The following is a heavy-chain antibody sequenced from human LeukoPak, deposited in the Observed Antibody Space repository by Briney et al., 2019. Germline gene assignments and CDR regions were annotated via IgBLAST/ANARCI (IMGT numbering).Heavy chain of an antibody. J-gene: IGHJ5*02. CDR2: IIPIFGTA. Sequence: SVKVSCKASGGTFSSYAISWVRQAPGQGLEWTGRIIPIFGTANYAQKFQGRVTITTDESTSTAYMELSSLRSEDTAVYYCARGTYYYDSSGYYYWFDPWGQGTLVTVSS. D-gene: IGHD3-22*01. V-gene: IGHV1-69*05. CDR1: GGTFSSYA. CDR3: ARGTYYYDSSGYYYWFDP.